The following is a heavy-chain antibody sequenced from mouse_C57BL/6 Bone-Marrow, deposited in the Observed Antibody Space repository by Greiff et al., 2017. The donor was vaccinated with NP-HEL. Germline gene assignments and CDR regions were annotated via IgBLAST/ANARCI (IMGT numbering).Heavy chain of an antibody. CDR2: ISSGSSTI. CDR3: ERKDYYSNLYAMDY. CDR1: GFTFSDYG. V-gene: IGHV5-17*01. Sequence: EVQRVESGGGLVKPGGSLKLSCAASGFTFSDYGMHWVRQAPEKGLEWVAYISSGSSTIYYADTVKGRFTISRDNAKNTLFLQMTSLRSEDTAMYYCERKDYYSNLYAMDYWGQGTSVTVSS. J-gene: IGHJ4*01. D-gene: IGHD2-5*01.